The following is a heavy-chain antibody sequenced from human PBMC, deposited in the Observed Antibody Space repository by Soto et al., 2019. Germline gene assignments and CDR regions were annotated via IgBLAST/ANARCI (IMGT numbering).Heavy chain of an antibody. Sequence: PSQTLSLTCAISGDSVSSNSAAWNWIRQSPSRGLEWLGRTYYSSKWYNDYAVSVKSRITINPDTSKNQFSLQLNSVTPEDTAVYYCARAPSIAAPLFYYYYGMDVWGQGTTVTVSS. J-gene: IGHJ6*02. CDR2: TYYSSKWYN. D-gene: IGHD6-6*01. CDR1: GDSVSSNSAA. V-gene: IGHV6-1*01. CDR3: ARAPSIAAPLFYYYYGMDV.